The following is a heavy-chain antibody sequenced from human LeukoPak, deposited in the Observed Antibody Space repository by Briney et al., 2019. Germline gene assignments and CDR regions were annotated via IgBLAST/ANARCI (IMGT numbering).Heavy chain of an antibody. CDR3: ARDDGLVPAGTWFDP. CDR2: ISAYNGNT. J-gene: IGHJ5*02. D-gene: IGHD2-2*01. V-gene: IGHV1-18*01. Sequence: ASVKVSCKASGYTFTSYGISWVRQAPGQGLEWMGWISAYNGNTNYAQKLQGRVTMTTDTPTSTAYMELRSLRSDDTAVYYCARDDGLVPAGTWFDPWGQGTLVTVSS. CDR1: GYTFTSYG.